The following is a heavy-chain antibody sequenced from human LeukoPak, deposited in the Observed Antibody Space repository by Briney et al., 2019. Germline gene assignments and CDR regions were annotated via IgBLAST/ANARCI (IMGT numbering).Heavy chain of an antibody. D-gene: IGHD3-22*01. CDR2: ISYDGSNK. V-gene: IGHV3-30-3*01. Sequence: PGRSLRLSCAASGFTFSSYAMHWVRQAPGKGLEWVAVISYDGSNKYYADSVKGRFTISRDNSKNTLYLQMNSLRAEDTAVYYCARGLSSGYYFDYWGQGTLVTVSS. J-gene: IGHJ4*02. CDR1: GFTFSSYA. CDR3: ARGLSSGYYFDY.